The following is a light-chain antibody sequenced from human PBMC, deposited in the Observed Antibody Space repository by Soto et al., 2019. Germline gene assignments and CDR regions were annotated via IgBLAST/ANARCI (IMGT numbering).Light chain of an antibody. CDR2: AAS. V-gene: IGKV1-39*01. Sequence: DIQMTQSPSSLSASVGDRVTITCRASQSITISLNWYQQKPGKVPKLLIYAASSLQSGVPSRFSGSGSGTEFTLTISSLQPEDFATYYCLQSYNHPMYTFGQGTKLEIK. CDR1: QSITIS. CDR3: LQSYNHPMYT. J-gene: IGKJ2*01.